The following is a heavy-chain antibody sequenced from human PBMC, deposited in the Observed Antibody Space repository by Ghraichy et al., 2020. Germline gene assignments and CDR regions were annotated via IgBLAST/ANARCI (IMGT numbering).Heavy chain of an antibody. J-gene: IGHJ3*02. CDR3: AGRVSGKMYAFDI. D-gene: IGHD1-1*01. CDR1: GFTFSSYS. CDR2: ISSSSSYI. V-gene: IGHV3-21*01. Sequence: GESLNISCAASGFTFSSYSMNWVRQAPGKGLEWVSSISSSSSYIYYADSVKGRFTISRDNAKNSLYLQMNSLRAEDTAVYYCAGRVSGKMYAFDIWGQGTMVTVSS.